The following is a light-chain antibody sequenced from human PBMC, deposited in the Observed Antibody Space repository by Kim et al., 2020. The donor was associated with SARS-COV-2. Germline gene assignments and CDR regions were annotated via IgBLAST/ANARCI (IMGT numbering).Light chain of an antibody. CDR2: KNN. CDR3: AGWDDNLNAEV. CDR1: SSNRRTNS. Sequence: GQRVTISCSGSSSNRRTNSVHWYQQFPGTAPEVLIYKNNQRPSGVPDRFSGSKSGTSASLAISGLQSEDEGDYYCAGWDDNLNAEVFGGGTQLTVL. J-gene: IGLJ3*02. V-gene: IGLV1-44*01.